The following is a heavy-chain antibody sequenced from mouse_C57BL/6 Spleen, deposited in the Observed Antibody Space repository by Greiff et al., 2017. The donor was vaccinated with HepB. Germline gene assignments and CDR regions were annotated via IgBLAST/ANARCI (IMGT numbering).Heavy chain of an antibody. CDR1: GYTFTSYW. J-gene: IGHJ2*01. D-gene: IGHD2-2*01. V-gene: IGHV1-50*01. Sequence: QVQLQQSGAELVKPGASVKLSCKASGYTFTSYWMQWVKQRPGQGLEWIGEIDPSDSYTNYNQKFKGKATLTVDTSSSTAYMQLSSLTSEDSAVYYCALIWLRRGGHYFDYWGQGTTLTVSS. CDR3: ALIWLRRGGHYFDY. CDR2: IDPSDSYT.